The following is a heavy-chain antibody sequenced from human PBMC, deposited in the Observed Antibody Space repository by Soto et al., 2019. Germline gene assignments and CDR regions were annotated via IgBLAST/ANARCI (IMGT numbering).Heavy chain of an antibody. V-gene: IGHV3-74*01. J-gene: IGHJ4*02. CDR2: ISGDGSST. Sequence: EVQLVDSGGGLVQPGGSLRLSCAASEFTFRSYWMHWVRQSPGKGLVWVSRISGDGSSTYYADSVKGRFTISRDNSKNTLYLQMNSLRAEDTAVYYCAKDTVPRYSSGWDYFDYWGQGTLVTVSS. D-gene: IGHD6-19*01. CDR1: EFTFRSYW. CDR3: AKDTVPRYSSGWDYFDY.